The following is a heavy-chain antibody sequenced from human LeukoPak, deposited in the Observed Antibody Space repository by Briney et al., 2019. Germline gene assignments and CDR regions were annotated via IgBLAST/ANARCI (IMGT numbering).Heavy chain of an antibody. J-gene: IGHJ6*03. Sequence: SETLSLTCAVYGGSFSGYYWSWIRQPPGKGLEWVGEMNHSGSTNYNPSLKSRVTISVDTSKNQFSLKLSSVTAADTAVYYCARHQSYYYDYYMDVWGKGTTVTISS. D-gene: IGHD2-2*01. V-gene: IGHV4-34*01. CDR2: MNHSGST. CDR1: GGSFSGYY. CDR3: ARHQSYYYDYYMDV.